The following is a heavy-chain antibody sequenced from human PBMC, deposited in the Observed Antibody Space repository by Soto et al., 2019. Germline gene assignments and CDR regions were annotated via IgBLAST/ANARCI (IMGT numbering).Heavy chain of an antibody. J-gene: IGHJ4*02. V-gene: IGHV1-3*01. CDR1: GYTFTSYA. CDR3: ARDSDSSGYIHFDY. Sequence: ASVKVSCKASGYTFTSYAMHWVRQAPGQRLEWMGWINAGNGNTKYSQKFQGRVTITRDTSASTAHMELSSLRSEDTAVYYCARDSDSSGYIHFDYWGAGTLVTVSS. CDR2: INAGNGNT. D-gene: IGHD3-22*01.